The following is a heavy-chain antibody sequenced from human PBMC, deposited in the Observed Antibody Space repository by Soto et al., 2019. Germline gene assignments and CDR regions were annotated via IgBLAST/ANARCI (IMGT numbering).Heavy chain of an antibody. D-gene: IGHD2-2*01. Sequence: GGSLRLSCAASGFTFASYWMQWVRQAPGKGLVWVSRINSDGSSTSHADSVKGRFTISRDNAKNTLYPQMSSLRAEDTAVYYCARPQYLPDDVFDVWGRGTVVTVS. J-gene: IGHJ3*01. CDR3: ARPQYLPDDVFDV. CDR2: INSDGSST. V-gene: IGHV3-74*01. CDR1: GFTFASYW.